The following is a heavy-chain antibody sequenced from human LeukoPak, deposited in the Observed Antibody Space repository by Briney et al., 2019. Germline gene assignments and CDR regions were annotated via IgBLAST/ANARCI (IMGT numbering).Heavy chain of an antibody. Sequence: GGSLRLSCAASGFXFSDYYMSWIRQAPGKGLEWVSYISSSSSYTNYADSVKGRFTISRDNAKNSLYLQMNSLRAEDTAVYYCARVGPYSSSWYYFDYWGQGTLVTVSS. D-gene: IGHD6-13*01. CDR1: GFXFSDYY. J-gene: IGHJ4*02. V-gene: IGHV3-11*05. CDR3: ARVGPYSSSWYYFDY. CDR2: ISSSSSYT.